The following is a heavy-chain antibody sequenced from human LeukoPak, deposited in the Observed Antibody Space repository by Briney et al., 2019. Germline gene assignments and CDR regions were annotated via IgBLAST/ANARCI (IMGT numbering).Heavy chain of an antibody. Sequence: GGSLRLSCAASGFTFSSYAMSWVRQAPGKGLEWVSAISGSGGSTYYADSVKGRFTISRDNSKNTLYLQMDSLRAEDTAVYYCAYSSSWFRGHAFDIWGQGTMVAVSS. J-gene: IGHJ3*02. V-gene: IGHV3-23*01. CDR2: ISGSGGST. D-gene: IGHD6-13*01. CDR3: AYSSSWFRGHAFDI. CDR1: GFTFSSYA.